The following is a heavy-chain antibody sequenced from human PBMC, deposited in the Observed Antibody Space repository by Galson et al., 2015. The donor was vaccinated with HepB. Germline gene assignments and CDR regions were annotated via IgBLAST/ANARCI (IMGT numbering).Heavy chain of an antibody. D-gene: IGHD3-10*01. Sequence: SLRLSCAASGFTFSSYWMSWVRQAPGKGLEWVANIKQDGSEKYYVDSVKGRFTISRDNAKNSLYLQMNSLRAEDTAVYYCARGPHVVRGVPEYFQHWGQGTLVTVSS. CDR1: GFTFSSYW. CDR3: ARGPHVVRGVPEYFQH. V-gene: IGHV3-7*01. J-gene: IGHJ1*01. CDR2: IKQDGSEK.